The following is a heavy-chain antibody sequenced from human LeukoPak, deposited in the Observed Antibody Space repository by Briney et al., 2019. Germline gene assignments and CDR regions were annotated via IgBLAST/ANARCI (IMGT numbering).Heavy chain of an antibody. J-gene: IGHJ4*02. CDR2: IRYDGSNK. V-gene: IGHV3-30*02. D-gene: IGHD6-13*01. CDR3: AKDWSSSWYLEIDY. CDR1: GFTFSSYG. Sequence: QPGGSLRLSCAASGFTFSSYGMHWVRQAPGKGLEWVAFIRYDGSNKYYADSVKGRFTISRDNSKNTLYLQMNSLRADDTAMYYCAKDWSSSWYLEIDYWGQGTLVTVSS.